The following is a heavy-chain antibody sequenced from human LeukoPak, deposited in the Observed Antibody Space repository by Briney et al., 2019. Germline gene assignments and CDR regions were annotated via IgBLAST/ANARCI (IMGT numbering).Heavy chain of an antibody. J-gene: IGHJ4*02. Sequence: GGSLRLSCAASGFTFSIFWMSWVRQAPGKGLEWVANIKQDGSAKYYVDSVKGRFSISRDNARNSLYLEMNNLRAEDTAIYYCATSYDSSGNNWGQGTLVTVSS. D-gene: IGHD3-22*01. CDR3: ATSYDSSGNN. V-gene: IGHV3-7*01. CDR2: IKQDGSAK. CDR1: GFTFSIFW.